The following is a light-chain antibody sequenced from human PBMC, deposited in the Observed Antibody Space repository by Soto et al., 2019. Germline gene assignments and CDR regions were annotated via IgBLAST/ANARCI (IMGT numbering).Light chain of an antibody. CDR1: SSDVGGYNY. V-gene: IGLV2-8*01. CDR3: SSYAGTNNVI. CDR2: GVS. J-gene: IGLJ2*01. Sequence: QSVLTQPPSASGSPGQSVTISCTGTSSDVGGYNYVSWYQQHPGKAPELMIYGVSKRPSGVPDRFSGSKSGNTASLTVSGLQTEDEADYYCSSYAGTNNVIFGGGTKLTVL.